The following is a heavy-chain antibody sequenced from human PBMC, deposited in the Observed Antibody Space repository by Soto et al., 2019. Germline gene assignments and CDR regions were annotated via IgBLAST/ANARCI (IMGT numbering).Heavy chain of an antibody. J-gene: IGHJ6*02. V-gene: IGHV4-59*01. D-gene: IGHD3-16*02. CDR1: GGSISSYY. CDR3: ARTMITFGGVIGGMDV. Sequence: QVQLQESGPGLVKPSETLSLTCTVSGGSISSYYWSWIRQPPGKGLEWIGYIYYSGSTNYNPSLKSRVTLSVDTSKNQFSLKLSSVTAADTAVYYCARTMITFGGVIGGMDVWGQGTTVTVSS. CDR2: IYYSGST.